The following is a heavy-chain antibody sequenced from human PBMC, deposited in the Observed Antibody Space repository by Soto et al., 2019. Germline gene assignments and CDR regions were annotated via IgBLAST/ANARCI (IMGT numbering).Heavy chain of an antibody. CDR2: IDPSDSYT. V-gene: IGHV5-10-1*01. D-gene: IGHD2-2*01. CDR3: ARLASGCSTTSCYGLPCYYYAMDV. Sequence: GESLKISCKGSGYSSTSYWISWVRQMPGKGLEWMGRIDPSDSYTNYSPSFQGHVTISADKSISTAYLQWSSLKASDTAMYYCARLASGCSTTSCYGLPCYYYAMDVWGQGTTVTVSS. CDR1: GYSSTSYW. J-gene: IGHJ6*02.